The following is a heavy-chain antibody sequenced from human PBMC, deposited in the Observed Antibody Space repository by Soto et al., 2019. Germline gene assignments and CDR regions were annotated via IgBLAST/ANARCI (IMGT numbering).Heavy chain of an antibody. J-gene: IGHJ5*02. CDR2: NYYSGIS. Sequence: PSETLSLTCTVSGGSISSGGYYWTWIRQHPGKGLEWIGYNYYSGISYYTPSLTSRVTISVETSKNQFSMKMTSVTAADTAVYYCAKSYYDSTGFAVDPWGQGTLVTVSS. CDR1: GGSISSGGYY. V-gene: IGHV4-31*03. D-gene: IGHD3-22*01. CDR3: AKSYYDSTGFAVDP.